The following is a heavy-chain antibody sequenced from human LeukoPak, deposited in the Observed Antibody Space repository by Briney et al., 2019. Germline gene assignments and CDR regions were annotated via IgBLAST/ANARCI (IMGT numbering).Heavy chain of an antibody. CDR3: ARDYYDSSGGYYYGMDV. D-gene: IGHD3-22*01. V-gene: IGHV3-11*01. Sequence: GGSLRLSCAASGFTFSDYYMSWIRQAPGKGLEWVSYISSSGSTIYYADSVKGRFTISRDSAKNSLYLQMNSLRAEDTAVYYCARDYYDSSGGYYYGMDVWGQGTTVTVSS. CDR1: GFTFSDYY. CDR2: ISSSGSTI. J-gene: IGHJ6*02.